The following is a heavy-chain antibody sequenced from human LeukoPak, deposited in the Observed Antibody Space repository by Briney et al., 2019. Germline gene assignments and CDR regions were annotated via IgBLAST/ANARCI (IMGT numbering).Heavy chain of an antibody. J-gene: IGHJ6*02. CDR2: FDPEDGET. V-gene: IGHV1-24*01. CDR1: GYTLTELS. CDR3: ARVSNYYYYGMDV. Sequence: GASVKVSCKVSGYTLTELSMHWVRQAPGKGLEWMGGFDPEDGETIYAQKFQGRVTITADESTSTAYMELSSLRSEDTAVYYCARVSNYYYYGMDVWGQGTTVTVSS. D-gene: IGHD6-6*01.